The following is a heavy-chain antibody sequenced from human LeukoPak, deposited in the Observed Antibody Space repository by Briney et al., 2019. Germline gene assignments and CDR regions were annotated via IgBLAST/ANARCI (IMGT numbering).Heavy chain of an antibody. CDR2: MNPNSGNT. Sequence: ASVKVSCKASGYTFTSYDINWVRQATGQGLEWMGWMNPNSGNTGYAQKFQGRVTMTRNTSISTAYMELSSLRSEDTAVYYCARVGIVPAALSFYYYHYMDVWGKGTTVTVSS. J-gene: IGHJ6*03. D-gene: IGHD2-2*01. CDR3: ARVGIVPAALSFYYYHYMDV. CDR1: GYTFTSYD. V-gene: IGHV1-8*01.